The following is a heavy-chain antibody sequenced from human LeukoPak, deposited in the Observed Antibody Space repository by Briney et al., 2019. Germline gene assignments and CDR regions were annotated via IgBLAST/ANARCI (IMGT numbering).Heavy chain of an antibody. V-gene: IGHV3-23*01. D-gene: IGHD6-19*01. CDR1: GFTFSSYA. Sequence: GGSLRLSCAASGFTFSSYAMSWVRQAPGRGLEWVSAISGSGGSTYYADSVKGRFTISRDNSKNTLYLQMNSLRAEDTAVYYCAKDSSGWYKYYFDYWGQGTLVTVSS. CDR3: AKDSSGWYKYYFDY. CDR2: ISGSGGST. J-gene: IGHJ4*02.